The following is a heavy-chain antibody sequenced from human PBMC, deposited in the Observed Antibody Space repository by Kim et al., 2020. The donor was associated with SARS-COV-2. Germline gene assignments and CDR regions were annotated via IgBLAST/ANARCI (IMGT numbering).Heavy chain of an antibody. CDR1: GYTFTSYY. V-gene: IGHV1-8*01. Sequence: ASVKVSCKTSGYTFTSYYVHWVRQATGQGPEWMGWINPKSGTTGYAQTLQGRLTLTKNTSISTAYMDLSSLTSEDTAVYYCVRGRSTSGWTDYYWGPGTL. J-gene: IGHJ4*02. CDR2: INPKSGTT. CDR3: VRGRSTSGWTDYY. D-gene: IGHD2-2*01.